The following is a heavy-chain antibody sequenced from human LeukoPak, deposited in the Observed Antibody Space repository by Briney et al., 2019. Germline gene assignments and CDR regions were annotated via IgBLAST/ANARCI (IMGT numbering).Heavy chain of an antibody. Sequence: PGGSLRLSCAASGFAFDSYAMTWVRQAPGKGLEWVSAISGSGGTTYYADSVKGRFTISRDNSKNTLYLQMNSLRAEDTAVYYCASLENRWYYYGSGFDDWGQGTLVTVSS. CDR3: ASLENRWYYYGSGFDD. CDR1: GFAFDSYA. D-gene: IGHD3-10*01. J-gene: IGHJ4*02. CDR2: ISGSGGTT. V-gene: IGHV3-23*01.